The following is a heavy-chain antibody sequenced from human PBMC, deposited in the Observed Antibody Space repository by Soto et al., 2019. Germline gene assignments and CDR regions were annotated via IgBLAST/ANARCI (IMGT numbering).Heavy chain of an antibody. CDR1: GFTFSSYS. CDR2: ISSSSSTI. CDR3: AGGYSYGRLEYYYGMDV. D-gene: IGHD5-18*01. J-gene: IGHJ6*04. V-gene: IGHV3-48*02. Sequence: QPGGSLRLSCAASGFTFSSYSMNWVRQAPGKGLEWVSYISSSSSTIYYADSVKGRFTISRDNAKNSLYLQMNSLRDEDTAVYYCAGGYSYGRLEYYYGMDVRGKGTTVTVSS.